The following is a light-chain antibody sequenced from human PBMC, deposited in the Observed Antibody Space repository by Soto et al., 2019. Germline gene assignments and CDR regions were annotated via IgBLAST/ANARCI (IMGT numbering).Light chain of an antibody. CDR1: TPTTGEVPN. V-gene: IGLV1-40*01. CDR3: QYYDTSLSGLSGIYV. J-gene: IGLJ1*01. Sequence: QSVLTQPPSVSGAPGRGVPIPSTGPTPTTGEVPNIHWSQQLPGKPPKLLFYSNSHRPSGVPSRFSGSKSGTSASLAITGLQAEDEGDYYCQYYDTSLSGLSGIYVFGSGTKLTVL. CDR2: SNS.